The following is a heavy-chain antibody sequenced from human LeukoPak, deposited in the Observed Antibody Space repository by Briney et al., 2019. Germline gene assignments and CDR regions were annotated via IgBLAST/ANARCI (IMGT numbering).Heavy chain of an antibody. D-gene: IGHD6-19*01. Sequence: GGSLRLSCAASGFTFDDYGLSWVRQAPGKGLEWVSSISSSSSYIYYADSVKGRFTISRDNAKNSLYLQMNSLRAEDTAVYYCALNRGSGWYFHYWGQGTLVTVSS. CDR3: ALNRGSGWYFHY. J-gene: IGHJ4*02. V-gene: IGHV3-21*01. CDR2: ISSSSSYI. CDR1: GFTFDDYG.